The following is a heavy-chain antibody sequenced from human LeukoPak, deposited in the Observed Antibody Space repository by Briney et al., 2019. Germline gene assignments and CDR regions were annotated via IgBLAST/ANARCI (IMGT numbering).Heavy chain of an antibody. Sequence: SETLSLTCTVSGGSISSYYWSWIRQPAGKGLEWIGRIYTSGSTNYNPSLKSRVTMSVDTSKNQFSLKLSSVTAADTAVYYCARATKVVAVAGGIWFDPWGQGTLVTVSS. CDR3: ARATKVVAVAGGIWFDP. V-gene: IGHV4-4*07. CDR1: GGSISSYY. D-gene: IGHD6-19*01. CDR2: IYTSGST. J-gene: IGHJ5*02.